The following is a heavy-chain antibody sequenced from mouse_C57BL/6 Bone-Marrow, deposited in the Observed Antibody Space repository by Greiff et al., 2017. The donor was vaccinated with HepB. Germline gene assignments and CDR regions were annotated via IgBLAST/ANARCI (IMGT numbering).Heavy chain of an antibody. CDR2: ISYDGSN. CDR1: GYSITSGYY. J-gene: IGHJ1*03. D-gene: IGHD1-1*01. CDR3: ARPSYYYGSSPYFDV. Sequence: EVQRVESGPGLVKPSQSLSLTCSVTGYSITSGYYWNWIRQFPGNKLEWMGYISYDGSNNYNPSLKNRISITRDTSKNQFFLKLNSVTTEDTATYYCARPSYYYGSSPYFDVWGTGTTVTVSS. V-gene: IGHV3-6*01.